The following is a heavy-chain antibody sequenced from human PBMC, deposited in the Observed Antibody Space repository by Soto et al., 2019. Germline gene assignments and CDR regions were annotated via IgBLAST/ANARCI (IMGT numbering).Heavy chain of an antibody. V-gene: IGHV4-31*03. Sequence: QVQLQESGPGLVKPSQTLSLTCTVSGGSISSGGYYWSWIRQHPGKGLEWIGYIYYSGSTYYNPSLKSRVTISVDTSKNQFSLKLSSVTAADTAVYYCARDHPLPAAGESYYYYGMDVWGQGTTVTVSS. D-gene: IGHD6-13*01. CDR1: GGSISSGGYY. J-gene: IGHJ6*02. CDR2: IYYSGST. CDR3: ARDHPLPAAGESYYYYGMDV.